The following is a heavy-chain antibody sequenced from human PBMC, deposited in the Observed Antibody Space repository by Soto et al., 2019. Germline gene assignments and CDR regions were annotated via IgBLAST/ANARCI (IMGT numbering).Heavy chain of an antibody. V-gene: IGHV4-59*01. CDR3: ARMGPLGSFDY. CDR1: GGSISSYY. J-gene: IGHJ4*02. Sequence: SETLSLTCTVSGGSISSYYWSWIRQPPGKGLEWIGYIYYSGSTNYNPSLKSRVTISVDTSKNQFSLKLSSVTAADTAVYYCARMGPLGSFDYWGQGTLDTVSS. D-gene: IGHD3-16*01. CDR2: IYYSGST.